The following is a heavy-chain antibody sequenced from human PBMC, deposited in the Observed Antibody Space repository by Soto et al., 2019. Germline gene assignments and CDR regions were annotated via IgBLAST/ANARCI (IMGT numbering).Heavy chain of an antibody. CDR2: IYNDGTT. V-gene: IGHV3-53*01. Sequence: GGSLRLSCVASGLPVAGSYMAWVRQAPGKGLEWASVIYNDGTTYYSQSVEGRFTISRDTSKNTLYLQMDRLRDEDTAVYYCVRPLPSGQTHARDVWGQGTTVTAP. D-gene: IGHD3-10*01. CDR1: GLPVAGSY. J-gene: IGHJ6*02. CDR3: VRPLPSGQTHARDV.